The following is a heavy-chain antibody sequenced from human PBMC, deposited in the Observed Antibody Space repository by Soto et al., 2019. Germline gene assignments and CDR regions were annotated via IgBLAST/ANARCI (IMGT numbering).Heavy chain of an antibody. V-gene: IGHV1-8*01. CDR3: VRRVASGHRSWFDP. CDR1: EDTFTHYD. CDR2: MNPNTGNI. D-gene: IGHD2-21*01. J-gene: IGHJ5*02. Sequence: QVELVQSGAEVKKPGASVKVSCQASEDTFTHYDINWVRQATGQGLEWMGWMNPNTGNIDYAHKFQGRVTMTWDTSTRTVSMELSSLRSDDTAVYYCVRRVASGHRSWFDPWGQGTLVTVSS.